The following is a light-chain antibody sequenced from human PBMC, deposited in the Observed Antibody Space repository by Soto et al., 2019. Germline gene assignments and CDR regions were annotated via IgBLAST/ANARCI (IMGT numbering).Light chain of an antibody. CDR1: QSVSSY. Sequence: EVVLTQSPATLSLSPGERATLSCRASQSVSSYLAWYQQKPGQAPRLLIHDTSNRATGIPARFSGNGSGTDCALTISSLEPEDFAVYYCQQRSIWPLTFGGGTKVESK. CDR2: DTS. V-gene: IGKV3-11*01. J-gene: IGKJ4*01. CDR3: QQRSIWPLT.